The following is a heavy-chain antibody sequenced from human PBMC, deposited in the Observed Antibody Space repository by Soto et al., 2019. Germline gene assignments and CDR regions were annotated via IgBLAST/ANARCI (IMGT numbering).Heavy chain of an antibody. Sequence: QVQLVQSGAEVKKPGSSVKVSCKASGGTFSSYTISWVRQAPGQGLEWMGRIIPILGIANYAQKFQGRVTITADKSTSTAYMELSSLRSEETAVYYCARRVDTADFDYWGQGTLVTVSS. CDR3: ARRVDTADFDY. D-gene: IGHD5-18*01. CDR2: IIPILGIA. V-gene: IGHV1-69*02. CDR1: GGTFSSYT. J-gene: IGHJ4*02.